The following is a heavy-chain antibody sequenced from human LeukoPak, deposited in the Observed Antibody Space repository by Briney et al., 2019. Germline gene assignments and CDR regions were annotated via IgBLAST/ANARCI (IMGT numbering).Heavy chain of an antibody. D-gene: IGHD1-7*01. CDR2: TYYRSKWYN. CDR3: AREVVGFRYNWNYYGTSFLERAYYYYGMDV. J-gene: IGHJ6*02. Sequence: SQTLSLTCAISGDSVSSNSAAWNWIRQSPSRGLEWLGRTYYRSKWYNEYAVSVKSRITINPDTSKNQFSLQLNSVTPEDTAVYYCAREVVGFRYNWNYYGTSFLERAYYYYGMDVWGQGTTVTVSS. CDR1: GDSVSSNSAA. V-gene: IGHV6-1*01.